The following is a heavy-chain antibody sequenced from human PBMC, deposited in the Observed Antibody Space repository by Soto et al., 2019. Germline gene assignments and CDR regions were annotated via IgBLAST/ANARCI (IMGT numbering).Heavy chain of an antibody. CDR1: GFTFTSSA. CDR2: IVVGSGNT. V-gene: IGHV1-58*01. CDR3: AAARPGRVGATIRLIGGTREDDAFDI. J-gene: IGHJ3*02. D-gene: IGHD1-26*01. Sequence: ASVKVSCKASGFTFTSSAVQWVRQARGQRLEWIGWIVVGSGNTNYAQKFQERVTITRDMSTRTAYMELSSLRSEDTAVYYCAAARPGRVGATIRLIGGTREDDAFDIWGQGTMVTVSS.